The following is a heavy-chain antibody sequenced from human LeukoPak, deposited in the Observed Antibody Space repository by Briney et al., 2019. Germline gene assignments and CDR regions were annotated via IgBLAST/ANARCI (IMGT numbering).Heavy chain of an antibody. CDR1: GYSISSGYY. Sequence: KTSETLSLTCTVSGYSISSGYYWGWIRQPPGKGLEWIGSIYHSGSTYYNPSLKSRVTISVDTSKNQFSLKLSSVTAADTAVYYCARAATMDVWGKGTTVTISS. CDR2: IYHSGST. V-gene: IGHV4-38-2*02. J-gene: IGHJ6*04. CDR3: ARAATMDV. D-gene: IGHD6-25*01.